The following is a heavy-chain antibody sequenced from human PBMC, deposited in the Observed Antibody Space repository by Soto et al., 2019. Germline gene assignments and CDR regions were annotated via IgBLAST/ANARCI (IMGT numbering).Heavy chain of an antibody. D-gene: IGHD6-13*01. J-gene: IGHJ6*02. V-gene: IGHV3-23*01. CDR2: ISGSGGST. Sequence: GGSLRLSCAASGFTFSSYAMSWVRQAPGKGLEWVSAISGSGGSTYYADSVKGRFTISRDNSKNTLYLQMNSLRAEDTAVYYCAKVRIAAPSRYYYYGMDFWGQGTTVTVAS. CDR3: AKVRIAAPSRYYYYGMDF. CDR1: GFTFSSYA.